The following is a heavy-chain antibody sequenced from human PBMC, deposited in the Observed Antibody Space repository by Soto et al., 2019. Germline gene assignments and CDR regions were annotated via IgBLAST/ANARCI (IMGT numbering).Heavy chain of an antibody. V-gene: IGHV3-9*01. D-gene: IGHD5-18*01. CDR2: ISWNSGRI. J-gene: IGHJ4*02. CDR3: AKDAEKDTAMVSTPDYYFDY. Sequence: SLRLSCAASGXTVDDYAMHWVRRAPGRGVELVSGISWNSGRIGYADSVKGPFTISRDNAKNSLYLQMKSLRAEYKALYYCAKDAEKDTAMVSTPDYYFDYWGQGTLGTVSS. CDR1: GXTVDDYA.